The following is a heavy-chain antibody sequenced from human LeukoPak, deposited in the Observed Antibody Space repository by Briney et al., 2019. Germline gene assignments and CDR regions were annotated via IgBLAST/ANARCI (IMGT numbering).Heavy chain of an antibody. CDR1: GFTFGSYS. J-gene: IGHJ4*02. CDR2: ISSSSIYI. V-gene: IGHV3-21*01. CDR3: ARESQPGDFDY. Sequence: GGSLRLSCAASGFTFGSYSMNWVRQAPGKGLEWVSSISSSSIYIYYADSVKGRFTISRDNAKNSLYLQMNSLRAEDTAVYYCARESQPGDFDYWGQGTLVTVSS. D-gene: IGHD1-14*01.